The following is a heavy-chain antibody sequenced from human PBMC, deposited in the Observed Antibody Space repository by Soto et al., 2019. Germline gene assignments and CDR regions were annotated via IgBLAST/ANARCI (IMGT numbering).Heavy chain of an antibody. CDR1: GYTLTELS. D-gene: IGHD2-2*01. CDR2: FDPEDGET. J-gene: IGHJ4*02. CDR3: ATGPIVGVPAAIASPFDY. V-gene: IGHV1-24*01. Sequence: SVKVSCKVSGYTLTELSMHWVRQAPGKGLEWMGGFDPEDGETIYAQKFQGRVTMTEDTSTDTAYMELSSLRSEDTAVYYCATGPIVGVPAAIASPFDYWGQGTLVTVSS.